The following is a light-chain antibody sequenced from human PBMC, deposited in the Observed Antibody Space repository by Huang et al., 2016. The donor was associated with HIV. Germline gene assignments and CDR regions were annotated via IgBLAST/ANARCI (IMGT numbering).Light chain of an antibody. V-gene: IGKV1-5*03. CDR3: QQYNSHSRT. Sequence: DIQMTQSPSTLSASVGDRVTITCRASQSISTWLAWYQQKPGKAPNLLIYKASTLESGVPSRFSGSGSGTEFTLTISSLQPDEFATYYCQQYNSHSRTFGQGTKVEIK. CDR1: QSISTW. J-gene: IGKJ1*01. CDR2: KAS.